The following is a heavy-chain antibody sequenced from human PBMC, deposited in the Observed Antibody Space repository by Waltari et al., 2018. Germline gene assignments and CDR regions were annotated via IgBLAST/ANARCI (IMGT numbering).Heavy chain of an antibody. CDR2: TIPIFGTA. CDR1: GGTFSSYA. J-gene: IGHJ5*02. Sequence: QVQLVQSGAVVKKPGSSVKVSCKASGGTFSSYAISWVRQAPGQGLEWMGRTIPIFGTANYAQKFQGRVTITADKSTSTAYMELGSLRSEDTAVYYCARDGVHSGYDHDNWFDPWGQGTLVTVSS. D-gene: IGHD5-12*01. CDR3: ARDGVHSGYDHDNWFDP. V-gene: IGHV1-69*08.